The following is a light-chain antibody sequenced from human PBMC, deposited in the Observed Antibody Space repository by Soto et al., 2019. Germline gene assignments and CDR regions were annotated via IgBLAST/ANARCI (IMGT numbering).Light chain of an antibody. CDR1: HSINSH. V-gene: IGKV1-39*01. CDR3: QQSYSTPFT. J-gene: IGKJ2*01. Sequence: DIQLTQSPSSLTASEGDTVTITCRASHSINSHLNWYQQKSGEAPKFLIYGTSDLHTGVPSRFSVSGSGTDFTLTISSLQPEDCAIYYCQQSYSTPFTLGQGTQLEIK. CDR2: GTS.